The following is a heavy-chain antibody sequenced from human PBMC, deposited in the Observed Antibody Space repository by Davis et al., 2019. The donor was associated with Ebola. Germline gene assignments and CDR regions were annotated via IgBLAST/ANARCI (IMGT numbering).Heavy chain of an antibody. CDR1: GSTFGDFY. CDR3: VRSIITFSEPFEI. J-gene: IGHJ3*02. D-gene: IGHD3-16*01. V-gene: IGHV3-69-1*01. CDR2: SSSTGM. Sequence: GESLKISCIASGSTFGDFYMNWVRQAPGKGLEWVSSSSSTGMYYADSVKGRFTTSRDNAKNSVFLQMRSLRADDTAMYYCVRSIITFSEPFEIWGQGTMVTVSS.